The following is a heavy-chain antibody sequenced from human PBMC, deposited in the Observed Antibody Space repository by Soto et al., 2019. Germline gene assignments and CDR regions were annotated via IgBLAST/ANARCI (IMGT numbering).Heavy chain of an antibody. CDR2: IYYLGST. V-gene: IGHV4-59*01. CDR1: GGSMSEYF. Sequence: SETLSLTCTVSGGSMSEYFWSWIRQSPGKGLEWIGYIYYLGSTDYNPSLKSRVTISVDTSKRQFSLRLTSVTAADTAVYYCARDGYDGSGSPYPAYWGPGTQVTVS. D-gene: IGHD3-10*01. J-gene: IGHJ4*02. CDR3: ARDGYDGSGSPYPAY.